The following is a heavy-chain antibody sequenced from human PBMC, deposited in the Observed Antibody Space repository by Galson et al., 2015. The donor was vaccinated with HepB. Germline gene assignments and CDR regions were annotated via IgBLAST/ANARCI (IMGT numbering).Heavy chain of an antibody. CDR1: GYTFTGYY. J-gene: IGHJ3*02. Sequence: SVKVSCKASGYTFTGYYMHWVRQAPGQGLEWMGWINPNSGGTNYAQKFQGRVTMTRDTSISTAYMELSRLRSDDTAVYYCAREGGRYSNDAFDIWGQGTMVTVSS. CDR2: INPNSGGT. CDR3: AREGGRYSNDAFDI. V-gene: IGHV1-2*02. D-gene: IGHD2-21*01.